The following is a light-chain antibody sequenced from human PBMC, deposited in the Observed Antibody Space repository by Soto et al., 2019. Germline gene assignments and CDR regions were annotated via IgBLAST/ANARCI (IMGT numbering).Light chain of an antibody. V-gene: IGLV2-8*01. J-gene: IGLJ1*01. Sequence: QLVLTQPPSASGSPGQSVTISCTGTSSDVGYYNYVSWYQQHPGKAPKLMIYEVNKRPSGVPDRFSGSKSGNTASLTVSGLQAEDEADYYCSSHAGYNNFYVFGTGTKVTVL. CDR3: SSHAGYNNFYV. CDR2: EVN. CDR1: SSDVGYYNY.